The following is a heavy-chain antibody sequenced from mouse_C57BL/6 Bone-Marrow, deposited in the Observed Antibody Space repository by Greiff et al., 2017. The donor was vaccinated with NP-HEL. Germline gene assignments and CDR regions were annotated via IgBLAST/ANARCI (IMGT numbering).Heavy chain of an antibody. CDR1: GYTFTSYW. V-gene: IGHV1-59*01. J-gene: IGHJ4*01. CDR3: AREEGGDY. CDR2: IDPSDSYT. Sequence: QVQLKQSGAELVRPGTSVKLSCKASGYTFTSYWMHWVKQRPGQGLEWIGVIDPSDSYTNYNQKFKGKATLTVDTSSSTAYMQLSSLTSEDSAVYYCAREEGGDYWGQGTSVTVSS.